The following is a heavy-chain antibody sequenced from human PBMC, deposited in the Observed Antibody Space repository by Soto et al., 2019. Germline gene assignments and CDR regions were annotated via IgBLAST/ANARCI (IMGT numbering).Heavy chain of an antibody. Sequence: QVQLVESGGGVVQPGRSLRLSCAASGFTFSNYDMHWVRQAPGKGLEWVAVISYDGSNKYYADSVKGRFTISRDNPKNTLYLHMNSLRAEDTAVYYLHLSDYSKETGYYYYMDVWGKGTTVTVSS. V-gene: IGHV3-30*03. J-gene: IGHJ6*03. CDR3: HLSDYSKETGYYYYMDV. CDR2: ISYDGSNK. D-gene: IGHD4-4*01. CDR1: GFTFSNYD.